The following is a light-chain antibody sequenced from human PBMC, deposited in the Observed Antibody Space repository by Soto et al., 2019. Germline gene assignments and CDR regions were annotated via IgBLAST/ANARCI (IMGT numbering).Light chain of an antibody. J-gene: IGKJ1*01. CDR3: PQSYSTHLWS. V-gene: IGKV1-39*01. Sequence: DIQMTQSPSSLSASVGDRVTITCRASPSISSYLNWYQQKPGKAPKLLIYPASSLQSGVPSRFSGSGSGTHFTLAISSLQPEDFATYYCPQSYSTHLWSFGQGTKVEIK. CDR2: PAS. CDR1: PSISSY.